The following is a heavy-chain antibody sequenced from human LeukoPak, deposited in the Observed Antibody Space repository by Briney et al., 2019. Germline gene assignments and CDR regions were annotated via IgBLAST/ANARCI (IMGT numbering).Heavy chain of an antibody. CDR1: GFTFRSHW. V-gene: IGHV3-74*03. J-gene: IGHJ4*02. D-gene: IGHD6-6*01. Sequence: GGSLRLSCAASGFTFRSHWMHWVRQTPGKGLVWVSRISSDGSSTTYADSVKGRFTISRDNAKNTLYLQMNNLRAEDTAMYYCARDQRVTGRPDIDYWGQGTLVIVSS. CDR2: ISSDGSST. CDR3: ARDQRVTGRPDIDY.